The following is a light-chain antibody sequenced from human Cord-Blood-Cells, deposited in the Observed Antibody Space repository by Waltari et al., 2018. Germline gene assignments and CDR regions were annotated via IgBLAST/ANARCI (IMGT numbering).Light chain of an antibody. J-gene: IGLJ2*01. CDR1: SSAVGGYNY. CDR2: EVT. Sequence: QSAMTQPPSASGPAAQSATISCAGTSSAVGGYNYVSWYHQHPGKAPKLMIYEVTRRPSGVPDRFSGCKSGNTASLTVAGLQAEDEADYYCSSYAGSNNGVFGGGTKLTVL. V-gene: IGLV2-8*01. CDR3: SSYAGSNNGV.